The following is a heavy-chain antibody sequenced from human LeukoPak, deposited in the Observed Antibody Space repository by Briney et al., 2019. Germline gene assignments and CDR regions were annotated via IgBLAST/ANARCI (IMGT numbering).Heavy chain of an antibody. CDR2: INAGHGNT. V-gene: IGHV1-3*01. Sequence: ASVKVSCKASGYTFTSYAMHWVRQAPGQRLKWMGWINAGHGNTKYSQKFQGRVTITRDTSASTAYMEPSSLRSEDTAVYYCAREDDSFDYWGQGTLVTVSS. CDR3: AREDDSFDY. D-gene: IGHD3-22*01. CDR1: GYTFTSYA. J-gene: IGHJ4*02.